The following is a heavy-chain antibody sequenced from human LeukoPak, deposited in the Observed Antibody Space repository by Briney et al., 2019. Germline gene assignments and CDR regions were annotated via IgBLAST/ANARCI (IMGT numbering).Heavy chain of an antibody. V-gene: IGHV1-2*02. CDR3: ARAPYCSSTSCSHFDY. Sequence: ASVKVSCKASGYTFTGYYMHWVRQAPGQGLEWMGWINPNSGGTNYAQKFQGRVTMTRDTSISTAYMELSRLRSDDTAVYYCARAPYCSSTSCSHFDYWGQGTLVTVSS. J-gene: IGHJ4*02. D-gene: IGHD2-2*01. CDR1: GYTFTGYY. CDR2: INPNSGGT.